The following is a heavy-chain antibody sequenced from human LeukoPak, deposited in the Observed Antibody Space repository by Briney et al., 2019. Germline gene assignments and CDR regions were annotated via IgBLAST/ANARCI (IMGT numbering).Heavy chain of an antibody. CDR1: GFTFSSYS. D-gene: IGHD3-9*01. CDR3: ARVRPNFDNYAMDV. CDR2: ISSSSSHI. J-gene: IGHJ6*02. Sequence: GGSLRLSCAASGFTFSSYSMNWVRQAPGKGLEWVSSISSSSSHIYYADSVKGRFTISRDNAKNSLYLQMNSLRDEDTAVYFCARVRPNFDNYAMDVWGQGTTVTVSS. V-gene: IGHV3-21*01.